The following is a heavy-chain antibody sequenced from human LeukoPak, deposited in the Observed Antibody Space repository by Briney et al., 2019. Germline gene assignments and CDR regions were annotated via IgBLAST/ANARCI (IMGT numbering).Heavy chain of an antibody. CDR3: ARDTRGYSDY. J-gene: IGHJ4*02. CDR2: INANSGDT. D-gene: IGHD3-22*01. Sequence: ASVKVSCKASVYTFTGYYMHWVRQAPGQGLEWMGWINANSGDTKYAQKFQGRVTMTRDTSISTAYMERSRLRSNESVIYYCARDTRGYSDYWGQGTLATVSS. V-gene: IGHV1-2*02. CDR1: VYTFTGYY.